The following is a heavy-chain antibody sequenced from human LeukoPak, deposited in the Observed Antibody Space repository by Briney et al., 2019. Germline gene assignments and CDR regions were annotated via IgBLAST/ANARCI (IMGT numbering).Heavy chain of an antibody. Sequence: SETLSLTCAISGASIASHSWWSWVRQPPGKGLEWIGEVYHSGGANYKPSLKSRVTISVDTSRNHFSLKLTSVTAADTAVYFCAYNRNFALDNWGQGTLVTVSS. CDR3: AYNRNFALDN. CDR1: GASIASHSW. V-gene: IGHV4/OR15-8*01. D-gene: IGHD1-14*01. J-gene: IGHJ4*01. CDR2: VYHSGGA.